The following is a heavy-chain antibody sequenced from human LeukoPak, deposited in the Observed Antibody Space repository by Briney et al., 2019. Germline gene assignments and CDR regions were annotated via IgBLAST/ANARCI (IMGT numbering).Heavy chain of an antibody. D-gene: IGHD5-18*01. CDR2: ISGSGGST. V-gene: IGHV3-23*01. J-gene: IGHJ6*03. Sequence: GGSLRLSCAASGFTFSSYAMSWVRQAPGKGLEWVSAISGSGGSTYYADSVKGRFTISRDNSKNTLYLQMNSLRAEDTAVYYCARVPIYSLYMDVWGKGTTVTVSS. CDR1: GFTFSSYA. CDR3: ARVPIYSLYMDV.